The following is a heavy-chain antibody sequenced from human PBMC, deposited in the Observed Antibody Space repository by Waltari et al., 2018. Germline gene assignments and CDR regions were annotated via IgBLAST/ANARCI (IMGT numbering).Heavy chain of an antibody. CDR3: ARGRGLYYYMDV. CDR2: IIPIFGTA. Sequence: QVQLVQSGAEVKKPGSSVKVSCKASGGTFSSYAISWVRQAPGQGLEWMGRIIPIFGTANYAQKFQGRVTSTADKSTSTAYMELSSVTAADTAVYYCARGRGLYYYMDVWGKGTTVTISS. D-gene: IGHD3-10*01. J-gene: IGHJ6*03. CDR1: GGTFSSYA. V-gene: IGHV1-69*13.